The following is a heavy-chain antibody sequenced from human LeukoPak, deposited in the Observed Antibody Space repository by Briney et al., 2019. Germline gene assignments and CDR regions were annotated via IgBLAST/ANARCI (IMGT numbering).Heavy chain of an antibody. D-gene: IGHD6-13*01. CDR2: ISAYNGNT. CDR1: GNTFTSYG. CDR3: ARDRVAAAGTGDRDWFDP. Sequence: ASVKVSCKASGNTFTSYGISWVRQAPGQGLEWMGWISAYNGNTNYAQKLQGRVTMTTDTSTSTAYMELRSLRSDDTAVYYCARDRVAAAGTGDRDWFDPWGQGTLVTVSS. J-gene: IGHJ5*02. V-gene: IGHV1-18*01.